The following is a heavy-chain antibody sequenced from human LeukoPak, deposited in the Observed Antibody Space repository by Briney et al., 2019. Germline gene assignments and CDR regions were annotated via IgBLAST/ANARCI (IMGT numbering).Heavy chain of an antibody. CDR2: IYSSENT. CDR3: ARNYCSGGSCYSEYFQH. Sequence: SETLSLTCTVSSGSISSYYWTWIRQPAGKGLEWIGRIYSSENTNYNPSLKSRVTISVDTSKNQFSLKLSSVTAADTAVYYCARNYCSGGSCYSEYFQHWGQGTLVTVSS. J-gene: IGHJ1*01. V-gene: IGHV4-4*07. D-gene: IGHD2-15*01. CDR1: SGSISSYY.